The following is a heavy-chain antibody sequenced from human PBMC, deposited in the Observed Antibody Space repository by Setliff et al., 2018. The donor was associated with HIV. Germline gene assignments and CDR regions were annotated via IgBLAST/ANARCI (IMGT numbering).Heavy chain of an antibody. CDR1: AASLTGYY. V-gene: IGHV4-34*01. Sequence: SETLSLTCAVDAASLTGYYWNWNRQSPGKGLEWIGEINHSGSINYNPTLMSRLTISIDTSKNQFSLKLTSVTAADTALYLCARGGGGSWFDKPTYYDTDVWGKGTTVTVSS. J-gene: IGHJ6*03. D-gene: IGHD3-10*01. CDR2: INHSGSI. CDR3: ARGGGGSWFDKPTYYDTDV.